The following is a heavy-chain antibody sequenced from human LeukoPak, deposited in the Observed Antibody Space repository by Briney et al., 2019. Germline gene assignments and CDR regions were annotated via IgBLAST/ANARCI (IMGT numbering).Heavy chain of an antibody. Sequence: PGGSLRLSCAASGFTFSSYAMSWVRQAPGKGLEWVSAISGSGGSTYYADSVKGRFTISRDNSKNTLYLQMNSLRAEDTAVYYCAKAYSAGWQFTLHLANWFDPWGQGTLVTVSS. V-gene: IGHV3-23*01. CDR3: AKAYSAGWQFTLHLANWFDP. J-gene: IGHJ5*02. CDR2: ISGSGGST. CDR1: GFTFSSYA. D-gene: IGHD2-21*01.